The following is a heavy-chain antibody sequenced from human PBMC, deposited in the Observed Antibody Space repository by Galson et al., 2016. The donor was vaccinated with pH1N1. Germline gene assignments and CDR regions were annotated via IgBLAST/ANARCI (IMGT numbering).Heavy chain of an antibody. Sequence: PALVKPTQTLTLTCTFSGFSLSTSGMCVSWIRQPPGKALEWLALIDWDDDKYYSTSLKTRLTNSKDTPKNQVVLTMTNMGPVETATYYCARKTYGDYSNWFDPWGQGTLVTVSS. D-gene: IGHD4-17*01. CDR1: GFSLSTSGMC. CDR2: IDWDDDK. CDR3: ARKTYGDYSNWFDP. J-gene: IGHJ5*02. V-gene: IGHV2-70*01.